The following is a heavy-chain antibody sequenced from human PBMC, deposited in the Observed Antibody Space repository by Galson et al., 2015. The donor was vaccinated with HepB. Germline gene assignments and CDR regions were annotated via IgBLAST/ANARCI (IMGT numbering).Heavy chain of an antibody. CDR2: ISSSSSYT. V-gene: IGHV3-11*05. CDR1: GFTFSEYY. CDR3: ARANGVLV. J-gene: IGHJ3*01. Sequence: SLRLSCAASGFTFSEYYMSWIRQAPGKGLEWVSYISSSSSYTNYADSAKGRFTISRDNAKNSLYLQMNSLRAEDTAVYYCARANGVLVWGQGTMVTVSS. D-gene: IGHD4-17*01.